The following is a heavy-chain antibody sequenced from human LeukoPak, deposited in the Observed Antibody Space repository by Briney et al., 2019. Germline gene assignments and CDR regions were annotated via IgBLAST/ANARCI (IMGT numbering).Heavy chain of an antibody. Sequence: PGGSLRLSCVASGFTFSSFAMHWVRQAPGKGLEWVAVIWYDGSNKYYADSVKGRFTISRDNSKNTLYLQMNSLRAEDTAVYYCARARRAGGVGPNYGMDVWGQGTTVTVSS. CDR3: ARARRAGGVGPNYGMDV. CDR1: GFTFSSFA. CDR2: IWYDGSNK. J-gene: IGHJ6*02. V-gene: IGHV3-33*08. D-gene: IGHD2-8*02.